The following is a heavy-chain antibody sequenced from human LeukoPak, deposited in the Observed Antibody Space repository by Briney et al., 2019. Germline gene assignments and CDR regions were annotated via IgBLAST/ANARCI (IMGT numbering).Heavy chain of an antibody. J-gene: IGHJ5*02. CDR3: ARVGIAAADHWFDP. V-gene: IGHV3-30*02. Sequence: PGGSLRLSCVASGFIFTTYGMHWDRQAPGRGLEWVAFIRFDGSKEDYGDSVKGRFTISRDNSKNTLYLQMNSLRLEDTAVYYVARVGIAAADHWFDPWGQGTLVTV. CDR2: IRFDGSKE. D-gene: IGHD6-13*01. CDR1: GFIFTTYG.